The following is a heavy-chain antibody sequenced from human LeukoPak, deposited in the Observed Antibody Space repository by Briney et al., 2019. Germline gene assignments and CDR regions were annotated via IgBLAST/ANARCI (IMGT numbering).Heavy chain of an antibody. Sequence: ASVKVSCKASGHTFINYGISWVRQAPGQGLEWMGIINPSGGSTSYAQKFQGRVTMTRDTSTSTVYMELSSLRSEDTAVYYCAREASYSYYFDYWGQGTLVTVSS. CDR2: INPSGGST. CDR1: GHTFINYG. CDR3: AREASYSYYFDY. V-gene: IGHV1-46*01. D-gene: IGHD1-26*01. J-gene: IGHJ4*02.